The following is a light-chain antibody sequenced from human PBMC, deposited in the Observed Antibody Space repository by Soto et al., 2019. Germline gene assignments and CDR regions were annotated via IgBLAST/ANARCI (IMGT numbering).Light chain of an antibody. CDR2: GAS. Sequence: EILLTQSPCTLALSPGERATLSCRASQSVSNNYLAWYQQKPGHAPSLLIHGASNWATGIPDRLSGSGSGTDFTLTISRLEPEDFAVYYCQQYGSSGTFGQGTKVDIK. J-gene: IGKJ1*01. CDR1: QSVSNNY. V-gene: IGKV3-20*01. CDR3: QQYGSSGT.